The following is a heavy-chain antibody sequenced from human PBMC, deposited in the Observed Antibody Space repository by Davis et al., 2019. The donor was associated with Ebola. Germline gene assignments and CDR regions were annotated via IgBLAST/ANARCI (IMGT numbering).Heavy chain of an antibody. CDR3: VRVDSSNWYFDY. V-gene: IGHV3-72*01. CDR1: GFTFSDHY. J-gene: IGHJ4*02. D-gene: IGHD6-13*01. Sequence: GESLKISYAASGFTFSDHYMDWVRQAPGKGLEWVGRIRNKANSYTTQYAASVKGRFTISRDDSNYSLFLQMDSLKTEDTAMYYCVRVDSSNWYFDYWGQGTLVTVSS. CDR2: IRNKANSYTT.